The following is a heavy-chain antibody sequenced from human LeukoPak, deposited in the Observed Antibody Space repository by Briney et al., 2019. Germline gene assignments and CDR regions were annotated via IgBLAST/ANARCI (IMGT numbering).Heavy chain of an antibody. CDR1: GGSFSGYY. Sequence: SETLSLTCAVYGGSFSGYYWSWIRQPPGKGLEWIGEINHSGSTNYNPSLKSRVTISVDTSKNHFSLKLSSVTAADTAVYYCARHDYRGINDGMDVWGQGTTVIVSS. CDR3: ARHDYRGINDGMDV. D-gene: IGHD3-16*02. V-gene: IGHV4-34*01. J-gene: IGHJ6*02. CDR2: INHSGST.